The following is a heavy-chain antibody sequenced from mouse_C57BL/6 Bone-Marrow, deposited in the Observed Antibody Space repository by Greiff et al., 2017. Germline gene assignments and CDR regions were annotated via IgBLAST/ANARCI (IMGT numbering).Heavy chain of an antibody. CDR1: GFTFSDYG. V-gene: IGHV5-17*01. Sequence: EVQLVESGGGLVKPGGSLKLSCAASGFTFSDYGMHWVRQAPEKGLEWVAYISSGSSTIYYADTVTGRFTISRDNAKNTLFLQMTSLRSEDTAMYYCARGSYWYFDVWGTGTTVTVSS. D-gene: IGHD1-1*01. CDR2: ISSGSSTI. J-gene: IGHJ1*03. CDR3: ARGSYWYFDV.